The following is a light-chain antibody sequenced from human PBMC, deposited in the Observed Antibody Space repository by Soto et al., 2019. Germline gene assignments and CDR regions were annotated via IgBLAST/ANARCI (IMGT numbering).Light chain of an antibody. Sequence: DIVMTQSPLSLPVTPGEPASISCRSSQSLLHSNGYNYLDWYLQKQGQSPQLLIYLGSNRASGVTERFSGSGSGTDFTLKISRVEAEDVGVYYCMQALQTSFTFGPGTKVDIK. V-gene: IGKV2-28*01. CDR2: LGS. CDR3: MQALQTSFT. J-gene: IGKJ3*01. CDR1: QSLLHSNGYNY.